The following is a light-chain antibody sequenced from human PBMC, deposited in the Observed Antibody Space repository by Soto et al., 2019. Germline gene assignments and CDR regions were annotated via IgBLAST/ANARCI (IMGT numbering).Light chain of an antibody. Sequence: QSALTQPVSVSGSPGQSITISCTGTSSDVGGYNYVSWYQQHPGKAPKLMIYEVSNRPSGVSNRFSGSKSGNTASLTISGLQAEDEADYYCSSYTSSSTQVFGTGTKVTV. CDR2: EVS. CDR1: SSDVGGYNY. J-gene: IGLJ1*01. V-gene: IGLV2-14*01. CDR3: SSYTSSSTQV.